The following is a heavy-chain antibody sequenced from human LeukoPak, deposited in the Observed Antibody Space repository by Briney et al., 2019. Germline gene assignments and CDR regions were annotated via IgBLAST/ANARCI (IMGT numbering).Heavy chain of an antibody. J-gene: IGHJ4*02. Sequence: SVKVSCKASGGTLSRHAISWVRQAPGQGPEWMGGIIPLFGSVKYAQTFQDRVRITTDESTNTAYLDLSSLRSDDTAVYYCARGEWELLNGFDSWGQGTLVTVSS. CDR2: IIPLFGSV. D-gene: IGHD1-26*01. CDR3: ARGEWELLNGFDS. CDR1: GGTLSRHA. V-gene: IGHV1-69*05.